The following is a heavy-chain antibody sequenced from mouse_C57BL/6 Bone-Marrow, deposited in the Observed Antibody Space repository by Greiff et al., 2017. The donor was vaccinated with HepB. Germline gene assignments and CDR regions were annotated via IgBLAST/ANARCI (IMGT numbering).Heavy chain of an antibody. Sequence: EVKVVESGGGLVKPGGSLKLSCAASGFTFSSYAMSWVRQTPEKRLEWVATISDGGSYTYYPDNVKGRFTISRDNAKNNLYLQMSHLKSEDTAMYYCARDEGLRRFAYWGQGTLVTVSA. D-gene: IGHD2-4*01. V-gene: IGHV5-4*01. CDR2: ISDGGSYT. CDR1: GFTFSSYA. J-gene: IGHJ3*01. CDR3: ARDEGLRRFAY.